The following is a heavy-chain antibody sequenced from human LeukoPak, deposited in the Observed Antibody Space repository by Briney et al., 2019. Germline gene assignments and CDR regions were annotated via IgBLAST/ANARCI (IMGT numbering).Heavy chain of an antibody. CDR3: AKDRSGQGDYFDY. Sequence: GGSLRLSCAASGFTFSSYWMSWVRQAPGKGLEWVANIKQDGSEKYYVDSVKGRFTISRDNAKNSLYLQMNSLRAEDTAVYYCAKDRSGQGDYFDYWGQGTLVTVSS. CDR2: IKQDGSEK. J-gene: IGHJ4*02. D-gene: IGHD2-15*01. CDR1: GFTFSSYW. V-gene: IGHV3-7*03.